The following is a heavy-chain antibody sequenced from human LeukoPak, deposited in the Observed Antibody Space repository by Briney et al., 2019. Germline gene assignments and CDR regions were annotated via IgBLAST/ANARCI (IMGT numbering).Heavy chain of an antibody. D-gene: IGHD3-16*02. CDR2: ISSSDSTI. CDR1: GFTFNKFG. CDR3: TGLRLGELSHLDF. V-gene: IGHV3-48*01. J-gene: IGHJ4*02. Sequence: QPGGSLRLSCAASGFTFNKFGMNWVRQAPGKGLEWVSYISSSDSTIYYADSVKGRFTISRDNSKNTLHLQMNSLRAEDTAVYYCTGLRLGELSHLDFWGQGTLVTVSS.